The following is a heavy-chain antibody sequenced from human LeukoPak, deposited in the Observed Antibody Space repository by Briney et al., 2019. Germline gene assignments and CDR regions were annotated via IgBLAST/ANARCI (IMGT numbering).Heavy chain of an antibody. CDR1: GFTFSSYA. V-gene: IGHV3-21*01. CDR2: ISSSSSYI. J-gene: IGHJ4*02. CDR3: ARGAYDILTGYSAFDY. D-gene: IGHD3-9*01. Sequence: GGSLRLSCAASGFTFSSYAMHWVRQAPGKGLEWVSSISSSSSYIYYADSVKGRFTISRDNAKNSLYLQMNSLRAEDTAVYYCARGAYDILTGYSAFDYWGQGTLVTVSS.